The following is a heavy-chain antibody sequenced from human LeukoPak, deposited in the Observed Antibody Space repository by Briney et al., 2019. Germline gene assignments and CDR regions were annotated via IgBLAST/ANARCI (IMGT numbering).Heavy chain of an antibody. Sequence: PSETLSLTCTVSGGSISSYYWSWIRQPPGKGLEWIGYIYYSGSTKYNPSLKSRVTISVDTSKNQFSLKLSSVTAADTAVYYCARGYIVVVVAATGVYNWFDPWGQGTLVTVSS. CDR2: IYYSGST. CDR1: GGSISSYY. CDR3: ARGYIVVVVAATGVYNWFDP. V-gene: IGHV4-59*12. J-gene: IGHJ5*02. D-gene: IGHD2-15*01.